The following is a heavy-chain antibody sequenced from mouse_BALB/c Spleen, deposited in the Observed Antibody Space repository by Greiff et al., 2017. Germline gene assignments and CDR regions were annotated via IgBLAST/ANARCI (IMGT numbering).Heavy chain of an antibody. D-gene: IGHD2-14*01. V-gene: IGHV2-2*02. CDR1: GFSLTSYG. Sequence: VQLQQSGPGLVQPSQSLSITCTVSGFSLTSYGVHWVRQSPGKGLEWLGVIWSGGSTDYNAAFISRLSISKDNSKSQVFFKMNSLQANDTAIYYCASPRYGDYYAMDYWGQGTSVTVSS. CDR2: IWSGGST. J-gene: IGHJ4*01. CDR3: ASPRYGDYYAMDY.